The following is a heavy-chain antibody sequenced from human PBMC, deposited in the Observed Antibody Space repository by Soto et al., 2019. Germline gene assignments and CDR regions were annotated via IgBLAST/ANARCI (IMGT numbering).Heavy chain of an antibody. CDR1: GGTFSSYA. V-gene: IGHV1-69*06. CDR3: ARDWGTYYDFWSGSAMDV. J-gene: IGHJ6*02. Sequence: VSCKASGGTFSSYAISWVRQAPGQGLEWMGGIIPIFGTANYAQKFQGRVTITADKSTSTAYMELSSLRSEDTAVYYCARDWGTYYDFWSGSAMDVWGQGTTVTVSS. CDR2: IIPIFGTA. D-gene: IGHD3-3*01.